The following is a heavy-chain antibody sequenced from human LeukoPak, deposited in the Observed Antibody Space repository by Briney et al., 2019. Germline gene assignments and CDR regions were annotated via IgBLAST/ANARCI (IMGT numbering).Heavy chain of an antibody. V-gene: IGHV3-74*01. Sequence: LGGSLRLSCAASGFAFSNYWTHWVRHAPGKGLEWVSRINPGGSSSNYADSVKGRFAMSRDNAKCMVYLQMDGLRAADTAVFSCVRQAVSGDSGIAYWGRGVLVTVSS. CDR1: GFAFSNYW. D-gene: IGHD4-17*01. J-gene: IGHJ4*02. CDR2: INPGGSSS. CDR3: VRQAVSGDSGIAY.